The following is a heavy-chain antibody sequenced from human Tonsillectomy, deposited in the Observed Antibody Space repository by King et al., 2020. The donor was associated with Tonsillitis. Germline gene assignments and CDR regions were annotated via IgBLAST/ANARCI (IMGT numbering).Heavy chain of an antibody. J-gene: IGHJ4*02. Sequence: VQLVESGAEVKKPGASVKVSCKASGYTFSGYGFSWVRQAPGQGLEWMGWISGYNGITNYAQKFQGRVVVTIDTATTTAYMELRSLSSDDTAVYYCARSREPVLRYFDWLFDFWGQGTLVTVSS. CDR2: ISGYNGIT. V-gene: IGHV1-18*04. CDR1: GYTFSGYG. D-gene: IGHD3-9*01. CDR3: ARSREPVLRYFDWLFDF.